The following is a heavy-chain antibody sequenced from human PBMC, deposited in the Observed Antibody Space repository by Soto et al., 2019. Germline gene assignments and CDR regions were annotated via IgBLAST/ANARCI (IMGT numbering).Heavy chain of an antibody. J-gene: IGHJ5*02. D-gene: IGHD1-26*01. Sequence: GESLKISCKGSGYSFAGYWITWVRQKPGKGLEWMGRIDPSDSQTYYSPSFRGHVTISATKSITTVFLQWSSLRASDTAMYYCAKKIYASDTGPIFKYYLDPGGRGPPVPVSS. V-gene: IGHV5-10-1*01. CDR1: GYSFAGYW. CDR3: AKKIYASDTGPIFKYYLDP. CDR2: IDPSDSQT.